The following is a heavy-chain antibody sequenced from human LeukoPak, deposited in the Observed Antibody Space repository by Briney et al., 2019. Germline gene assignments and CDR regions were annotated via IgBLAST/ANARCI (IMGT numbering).Heavy chain of an antibody. J-gene: IGHJ4*02. CDR1: GYTFTSYY. D-gene: IGHD1-7*01. CDR2: INPSGGST. V-gene: IGHV1-46*01. Sequence: ASVKVSCEASGYTFTSYYVQCGRQAPGQGLQWMGIINPSGGSTSYAQKFQGRVTMTRDMSTSTVYMELSSLRSEDTAVYYCAILMGELELRDYWGQGTLVTVSS. CDR3: AILMGELELRDY.